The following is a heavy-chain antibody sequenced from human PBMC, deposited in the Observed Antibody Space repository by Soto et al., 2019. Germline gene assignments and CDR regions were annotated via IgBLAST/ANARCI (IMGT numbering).Heavy chain of an antibody. V-gene: IGHV1-46*01. CDR1: GYTFTSYY. CDR2: INPSGGST. D-gene: IGHD3-10*01. Sequence: GASVKVSCKASGYTFTSYYMHWVRQAPGQGLEWMGIINPSGGSTSYAQKFQGRVTMTRDTPTSTVYMELSSLRSEDTAVYYCARAMVRGVTPCPFDYWGQGTLVTVSS. CDR3: ARAMVRGVTPCPFDY. J-gene: IGHJ4*02.